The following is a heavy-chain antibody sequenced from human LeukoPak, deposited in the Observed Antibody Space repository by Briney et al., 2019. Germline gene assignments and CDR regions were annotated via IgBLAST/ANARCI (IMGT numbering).Heavy chain of an antibody. CDR1: GFTFSSYS. D-gene: IGHD1-26*01. CDR3: ARGSVGAAGLDHFDY. J-gene: IGHJ4*02. Sequence: GGSLRLSCAASGFTFSSYSMNWVRQAPGKGLEWVSSISSSSSYIYYADSVKGRFTISRDKAKNSLYLQMNSLRAEDTAVYYCARGSVGAAGLDHFDYWGQGTLVTVSS. V-gene: IGHV3-21*01. CDR2: ISSSSSYI.